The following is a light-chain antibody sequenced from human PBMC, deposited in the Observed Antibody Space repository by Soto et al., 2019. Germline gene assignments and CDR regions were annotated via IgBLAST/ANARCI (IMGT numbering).Light chain of an antibody. CDR1: QSVSSSY. J-gene: IGKJ1*01. V-gene: IGKV3-20*01. CDR3: QQYGSSQS. CDR2: GAS. Sequence: EIVLTQSPGTLSLSPGERATLSCRASQSVSSSYLAWYQQKPGQAPRLLIYGASSRATGIPDRFSGSGSGTDFTLTISRLEPEDFAVYYCQQYGSSQSVGQGTKVEMK.